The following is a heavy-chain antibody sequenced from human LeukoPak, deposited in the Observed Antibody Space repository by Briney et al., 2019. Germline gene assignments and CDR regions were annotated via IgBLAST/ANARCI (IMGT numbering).Heavy chain of an antibody. D-gene: IGHD5-18*01. CDR2: IYSGCST. CDR3: ATHPGDTGYGFDY. J-gene: IGHJ4*02. V-gene: IGHV3-53*01. Sequence: PGGSLRLSCAASGFTVRSNYMSWVRQAPGKGLGWVSVIYSGCSTYYAGSVKGRFTISRDNSKNTLYLQMNSLRAEDPAVYYCATHPGDTGYGFDYWGQGTLVTVSS. CDR1: GFTVRSNY.